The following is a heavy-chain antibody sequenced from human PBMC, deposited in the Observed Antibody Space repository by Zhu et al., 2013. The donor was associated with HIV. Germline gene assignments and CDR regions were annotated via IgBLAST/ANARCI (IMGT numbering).Heavy chain of an antibody. CDR3: ARATRWELVLGYWFDP. CDR1: GYTFTDFY. Sequence: QVQLVQSGAEVKKPGASVKVSCKTSGYTFTDFYVHWVRQAPGQGLEWMGWISAYNGNTNYAQKLQGRVTMTTDTSTSTAYMELRSLRSDDTAVYYCARATRWELVLGYWFDPWGQGTLVTVSS. CDR2: ISAYNGNT. D-gene: IGHD1-26*01. J-gene: IGHJ5*02. V-gene: IGHV1-18*04.